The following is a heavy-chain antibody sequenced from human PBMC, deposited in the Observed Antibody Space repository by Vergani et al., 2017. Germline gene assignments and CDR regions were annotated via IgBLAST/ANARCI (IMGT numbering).Heavy chain of an antibody. V-gene: IGHV3-30*02. Sequence: QVQLVESGGGVVQPGGSLRLSCAASGFTFSSYGMHWVRQAPGKGLEWVAFIRYDGSNKYYADSVKGRFTISRDNAKNSLYLQMNSLRAEDTAVYYCARDRSASNSDYYYGMDVWGQGTTVTVSS. CDR2: IRYDGSNK. CDR1: GFTFSSYG. CDR3: ARDRSASNSDYYYGMDV. J-gene: IGHJ6*02. D-gene: IGHD3-10*01.